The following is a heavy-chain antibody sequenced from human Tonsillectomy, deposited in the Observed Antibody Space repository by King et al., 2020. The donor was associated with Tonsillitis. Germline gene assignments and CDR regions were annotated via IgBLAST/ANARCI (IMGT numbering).Heavy chain of an antibody. V-gene: IGHV4-59*01. CDR2: IYYSGST. Sequence: LQLQESGPGLVKPSETLSLTCTVSGGSISSYYWSWIRQPPGKGLEWIGYIYYSGSTNYNPSLKSRVTISVGTSKNQFSLKLSSVTAADTAVYYCARAVVYGGKVTPWGQGTLVTVSS. D-gene: IGHD4-23*01. J-gene: IGHJ5*02. CDR1: GGSISSYY. CDR3: ARAVVYGGKVTP.